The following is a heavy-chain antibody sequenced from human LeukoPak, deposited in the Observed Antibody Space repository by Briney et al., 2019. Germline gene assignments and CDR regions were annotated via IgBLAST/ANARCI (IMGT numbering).Heavy chain of an antibody. CDR3: ARRPVRGGVEYYFDY. Sequence: SETLSLTCTVSGGPISSSSYYWGWIRQPPGKGLEWIGSIYYSGSTYYNPSLKSRVTISVDTSKNQFSLKLSSVTAADTAVYYCARRPVRGGVEYYFDYWGQGTLVTVSS. CDR2: IYYSGST. J-gene: IGHJ4*02. V-gene: IGHV4-39*01. CDR1: GGPISSSSYY. D-gene: IGHD3-10*01.